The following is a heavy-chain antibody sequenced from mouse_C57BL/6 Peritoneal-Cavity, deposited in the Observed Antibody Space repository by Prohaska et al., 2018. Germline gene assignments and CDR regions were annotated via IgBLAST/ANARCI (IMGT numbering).Heavy chain of an antibody. V-gene: IGHV1-4*01. Sequence: MSCKASGYTFPSYPMHWVKQRPAQGLEWIGYINPSSGYTKYNQKFKDKATLTADKSSSTAYMQLSSLTSEDSAVYYCARSDITTVVADYGGQGTTLTVSS. CDR1: GYTFPSYP. J-gene: IGHJ2*01. CDR3: ARSDITTVVADY. D-gene: IGHD1-1*01. CDR2: INPSSGYT.